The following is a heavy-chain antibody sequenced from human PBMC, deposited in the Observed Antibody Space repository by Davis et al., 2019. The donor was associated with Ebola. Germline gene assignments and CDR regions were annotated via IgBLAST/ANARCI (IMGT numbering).Heavy chain of an antibody. CDR3: ARDEVDIVVVVAATPDYYYYGMDV. CDR1: GGTFSSYA. D-gene: IGHD2-15*01. CDR2: INPSGGST. V-gene: IGHV1-46*01. Sequence: ASVKVSCKASGGTFSSYAISWVRQAPGQGLEWMGIINPSGGSTSYAQKFQGRVTMTRDTSTSTVYMELSSLRSEDTAVYYCARDEVDIVVVVAATPDYYYYGMDVWGQGTTVTVSS. J-gene: IGHJ6*02.